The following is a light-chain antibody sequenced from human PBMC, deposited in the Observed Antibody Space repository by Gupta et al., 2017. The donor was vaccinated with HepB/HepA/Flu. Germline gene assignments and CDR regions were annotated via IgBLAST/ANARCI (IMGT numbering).Light chain of an antibody. CDR1: QSVSSY. Sequence: EIVFTQSPAALSLSPGERATLSCRASQSVSSYLAWYQQKPGQAPRLLIYDAYNRATGIPARFSGSGSGTDFTLTISSLEPEDFAVYYCQHRSNWPPITFGQGTRLDIK. J-gene: IGKJ5*01. CDR2: DAY. CDR3: QHRSNWPPIT. V-gene: IGKV3-11*01.